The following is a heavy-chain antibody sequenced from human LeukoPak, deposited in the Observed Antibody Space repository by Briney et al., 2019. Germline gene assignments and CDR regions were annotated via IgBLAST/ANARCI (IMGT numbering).Heavy chain of an antibody. V-gene: IGHV3-7*03. CDR1: GFTFSSYW. Sequence: PGGSLRLSCAASGFTFSSYWMNWARQAPGKGLEWVASINHNGNVNYYVDSVKGRFTISRDNAKNSLYLQMSNLRAEDTAVYYCAKDHYYDSSGYYHPSDYFDYWGQGTLVTVSS. J-gene: IGHJ4*02. D-gene: IGHD3-22*01. CDR2: INHNGNVN. CDR3: AKDHYYDSSGYYHPSDYFDY.